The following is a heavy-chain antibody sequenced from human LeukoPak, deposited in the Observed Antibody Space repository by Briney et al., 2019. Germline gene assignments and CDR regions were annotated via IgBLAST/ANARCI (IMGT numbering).Heavy chain of an antibody. CDR3: ARSGGTSWY. CDR1: GFTFSSYV. J-gene: IGHJ4*02. D-gene: IGHD1-14*01. CDR2: ISEEERRI. V-gene: IGHV3-30*04. Sequence: GRPLRLSCAASGFTFSSYVMHWVRQAPGKGLEWVAVISEEERRIFYADSVKGRFTISRDNSKNTLYLQMNSLRAEDTAVYYCARSGGTSWYWGQGTLVTVSS.